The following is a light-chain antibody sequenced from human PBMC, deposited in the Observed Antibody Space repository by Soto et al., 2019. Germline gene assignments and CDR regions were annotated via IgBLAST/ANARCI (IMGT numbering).Light chain of an antibody. Sequence: QSALTQPPSASGSPGQSVTISCTGTSNDVGAYNYVSWYQQHPGKVPKLMIYEVNKRPSGVPDRFSGSKSANTASLTVSGLQAEDEADYYCSSYAGSNNFGVVFGGGTKLTVL. CDR3: SSYAGSNNFGVV. CDR2: EVN. CDR1: SNDVGAYNY. J-gene: IGLJ2*01. V-gene: IGLV2-8*01.